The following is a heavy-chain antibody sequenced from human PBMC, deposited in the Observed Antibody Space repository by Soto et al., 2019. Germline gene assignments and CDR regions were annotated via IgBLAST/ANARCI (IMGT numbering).Heavy chain of an antibody. D-gene: IGHD5-18*01. CDR1: GYTFTHYY. V-gene: IGHV1-46*01. J-gene: IGHJ4*02. CDR2: INPNGGIT. Sequence: ASVKVSCKASGYTFTHYYIHWVLQAPGQGLEWMGIINPNGGITTYAQKFRAGFSMTRDTSTSTVYLELSSLRSEDSAVYYCATSVNSAMAFDYWAQGTMVTVSS. CDR3: ATSVNSAMAFDY.